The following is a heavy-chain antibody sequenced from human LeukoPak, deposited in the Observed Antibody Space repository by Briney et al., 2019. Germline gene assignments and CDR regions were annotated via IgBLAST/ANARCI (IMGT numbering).Heavy chain of an antibody. D-gene: IGHD2-8*02. CDR1: GYTFSSYY. CDR2: INPSGGST. CDR3: ARGTRGDYVMDV. J-gene: IGHJ6*02. V-gene: IGHV1-46*01. Sequence: GASVKVSCKASGYTFSSYYMHWVRQVPGQGLEWMGIINPSGGSTTYAQKFQGRVTMTRDTSTSTVYMEVSSLRSEDTAVYYCARGTRGDYVMDVWGQGTTVTVSS.